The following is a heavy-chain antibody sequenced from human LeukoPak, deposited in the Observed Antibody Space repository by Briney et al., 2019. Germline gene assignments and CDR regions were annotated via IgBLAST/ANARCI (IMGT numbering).Heavy chain of an antibody. D-gene: IGHD6-19*01. CDR2: IYYSGST. J-gene: IGHJ4*02. CDR1: GGSISSYY. Sequence: SETLSLTCTVSGGSISSYYWSWIRQPPGKGLEWIGYIYYSGSTNYNPSLKSRVTISVDTSKNQSSLKLSSVTAADTAVYYCAGTMLYSSGWNDYWGQGTLVTVSS. V-gene: IGHV4-59*08. CDR3: AGTMLYSSGWNDY.